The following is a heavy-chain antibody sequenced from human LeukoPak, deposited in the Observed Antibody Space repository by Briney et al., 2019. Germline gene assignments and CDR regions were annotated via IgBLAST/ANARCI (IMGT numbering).Heavy chain of an antibody. CDR2: ISGTSTAI. Sequence: NPGGSLRLSCAASGFTFSSSNMHWVRQAPGKGLEWVSFISGTSTAIKYADSVKGRFTISRDIGRKSLYLQMNSLRAEDTAVYYCAARTSIVGATMGLDYWGQGTLVTVSS. J-gene: IGHJ4*02. CDR3: AARTSIVGATMGLDY. CDR1: GFTFSSSN. D-gene: IGHD1-26*01. V-gene: IGHV3-48*01.